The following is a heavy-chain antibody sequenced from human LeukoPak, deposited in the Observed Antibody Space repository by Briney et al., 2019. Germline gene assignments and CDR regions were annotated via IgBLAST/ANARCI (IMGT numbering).Heavy chain of an antibody. V-gene: IGHV1-2*02. CDR1: GYTFTGYY. CDR2: INPSSGGT. Sequence: AASVKVSCKASGYTFTGYYMHWVRQAPGQGLEWMGWINPSSGGTNYAQKFQGRVTMTRDTSISTAYMELSRLRSDDTAVYYCASLPDSSGENYWGQGTLVTVSS. CDR3: ASLPDSSGENY. D-gene: IGHD3-22*01. J-gene: IGHJ4*02.